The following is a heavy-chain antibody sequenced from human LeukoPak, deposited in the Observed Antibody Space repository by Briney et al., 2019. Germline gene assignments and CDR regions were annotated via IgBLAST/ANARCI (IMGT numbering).Heavy chain of an antibody. CDR2: ISYDGSNK. CDR1: GFTFSSCG. J-gene: IGHJ3*02. CDR3: AKGIRVSSSWPLDAFDI. D-gene: IGHD6-13*01. V-gene: IGHV3-30*18. Sequence: ALRLSCAASGFTFSSCGMHWVRQAPGKGLEWVAVISYDGSNKYYADSVKGRFTISRDNSKNTLYLQMNSLRAEDTAVYYCAKGIRVSSSWPLDAFDIWGQGTMVTVSS.